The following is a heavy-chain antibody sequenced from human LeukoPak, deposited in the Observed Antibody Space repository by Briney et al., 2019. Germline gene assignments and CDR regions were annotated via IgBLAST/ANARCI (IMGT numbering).Heavy chain of an antibody. D-gene: IGHD3-10*01. CDR1: GGSFSGYY. V-gene: IGHV4-34*01. J-gene: IGHJ4*02. Sequence: PSETLSLTCAVYGGSFSGYYWSWIRQPPGKGLEWIGEINHSGSTNYNPSLKSRVTISVDTSKNQFSLKLSSVTAADTAVYYCSGEIGEGFDYWGQGNLVTVSS. CDR3: SGEIGEGFDY. CDR2: INHSGST.